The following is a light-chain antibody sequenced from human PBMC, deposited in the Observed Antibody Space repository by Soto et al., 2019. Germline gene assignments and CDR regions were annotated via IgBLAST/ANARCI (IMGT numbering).Light chain of an antibody. CDR1: SSDVGAYNY. V-gene: IGLV2-14*01. CDR2: EVR. CDR3: FSYADTNNFV. J-gene: IGLJ1*01. Sequence: QSALTQPASVSGSPGQSITISCTGTSSDVGAYNYVSWYQQYPGKAPKVIIFEVRKRPSGVSNRFSGSKSGDTASLTISGLQAEDEADYYCFSYADTNNFVFGSGTKLTVL.